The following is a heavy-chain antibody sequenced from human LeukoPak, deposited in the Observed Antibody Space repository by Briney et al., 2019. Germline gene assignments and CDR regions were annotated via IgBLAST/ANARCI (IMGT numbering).Heavy chain of an antibody. V-gene: IGHV5-51*01. Sequence: GESLKTSCKGSGYGFSAYWVAWVRQMPGKGLEWMGIVYPDDSNTRYSPSFRDQVTMSADKSISTAFLQWSSLQASDTAMYYCARVRGYSHEESLSFDYWGQGTQVTVSP. CDR1: GYGFSAYW. CDR3: ARVRGYSHEESLSFDY. CDR2: VYPDDSNT. D-gene: IGHD4-23*01. J-gene: IGHJ4*02.